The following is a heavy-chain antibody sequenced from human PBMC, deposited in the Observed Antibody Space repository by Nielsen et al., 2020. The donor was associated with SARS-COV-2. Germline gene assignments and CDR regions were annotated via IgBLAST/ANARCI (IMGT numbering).Heavy chain of an antibody. D-gene: IGHD1-14*01. J-gene: IGHJ3*01. CDR2: ISGSGGST. CDR3: ARGETSNL. CDR1: GFTFSSYA. V-gene: IGHV3-23*01. Sequence: GESLKISCAASGFTFSSYAMSWVRQAPGKGLEWVSAISGSGGSTYYADSVKGRFTISRDNVKNSLYLQMNSLRAEDTAIYYCARGETSNLWGQGTMVTVSS.